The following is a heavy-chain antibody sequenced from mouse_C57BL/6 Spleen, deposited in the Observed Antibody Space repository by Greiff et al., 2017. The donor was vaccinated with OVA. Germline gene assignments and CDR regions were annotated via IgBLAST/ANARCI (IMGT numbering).Heavy chain of an antibody. CDR1: GYSITSGYD. V-gene: IGHV3-1*01. J-gene: IGHJ3*01. Sequence: EVKLMESGPGMAKPSQSLSLTCTVTGYSITSGYDWHWIRHFPGNKLEWMGYISYSGSTNYNPSLKSRISITHDTSKNHFFLKLNSVTTEDTATYYCARGGYYGSRRAWFAYWGQGTLVTVSA. D-gene: IGHD1-1*01. CDR2: ISYSGST. CDR3: ARGGYYGSRRAWFAY.